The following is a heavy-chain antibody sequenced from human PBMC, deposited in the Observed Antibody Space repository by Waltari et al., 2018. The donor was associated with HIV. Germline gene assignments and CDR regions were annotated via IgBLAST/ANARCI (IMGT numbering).Heavy chain of an antibody. J-gene: IGHJ4*02. CDR1: GYSLSRGYN. CDR3: ARRRAQGDFDY. CDR2: TSYSEGT. Sequence: QVQLQESGPALVKPSETLSLICAVPGYSLSRGYNWGWIRQPPGEGLEWIGSTSYSEGTYYNPSLRSRVTISLDTSKNQFSLNLNSVTAADTAVYFCARRRAQGDFDYWGQGTLVTVSS. D-gene: IGHD1-26*01. V-gene: IGHV4-38-2*01.